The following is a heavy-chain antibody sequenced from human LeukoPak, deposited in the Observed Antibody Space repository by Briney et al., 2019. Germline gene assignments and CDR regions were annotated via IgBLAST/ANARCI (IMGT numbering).Heavy chain of an antibody. D-gene: IGHD2-15*01. Sequence: SETLSLTCTVSGGSVSSYFWSWIRQPPGKGLEWIGYIYNNGNNNYNPSLKGRISISVDTSKNQISLKLSSVTAADTALYYCARYSWSASTPGSWFDPWGQGTLVTVSS. J-gene: IGHJ5*02. CDR1: GGSVSSYF. CDR3: ARYSWSASTPGSWFDP. CDR2: IYNNGNN. V-gene: IGHV4-59*08.